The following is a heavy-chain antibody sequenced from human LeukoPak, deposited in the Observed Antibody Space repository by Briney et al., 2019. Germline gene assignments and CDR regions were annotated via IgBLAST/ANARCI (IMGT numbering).Heavy chain of an antibody. CDR3: ARAVQVTTGGLFDY. D-gene: IGHD4-17*01. V-gene: IGHV1-69*06. Sequence: ASVKVSCKASGGTFSSYAISWVRQAPGQGLEWMGGIIPIFSTPNYAQKFQGRVTITADKSTSTAYMELSSLRSEDTAVYYCARAVQVTTGGLFDYWGQGTLVTVSS. J-gene: IGHJ4*02. CDR1: GGTFSSYA. CDR2: IIPIFSTP.